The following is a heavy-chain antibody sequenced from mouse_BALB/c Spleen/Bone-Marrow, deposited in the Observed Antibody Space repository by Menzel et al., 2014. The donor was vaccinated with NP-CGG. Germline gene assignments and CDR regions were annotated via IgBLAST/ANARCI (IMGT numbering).Heavy chain of an antibody. Sequence: EVMLVESGGGLVQPGGSLKLSCAASGFDFSGFWMGWVRQAPGKGPEWIGEINPDSSTINYAPSLKDRFVISRDNAKNTLYLQVSKVRSEDTALYYCARLGYYGGFAYWGKGTLVTVSA. CDR1: GFDFSGFW. CDR2: INPDSSTI. D-gene: IGHD2-3*01. V-gene: IGHV4-1*02. CDR3: ARLGYYGGFAY. J-gene: IGHJ3*01.